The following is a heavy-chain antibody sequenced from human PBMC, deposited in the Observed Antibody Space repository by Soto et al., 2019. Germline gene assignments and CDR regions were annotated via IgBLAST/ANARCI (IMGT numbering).Heavy chain of an antibody. J-gene: IGHJ4*02. V-gene: IGHV3-30*18. CDR3: AKDRGGYNFDY. D-gene: IGHD5-12*01. CDR2: ISYDGSNK. Sequence: QVQLVESGGGVVQPGRSLRLSCAASGFTFSSYGMHWVRQAPGKGLEWVAVISYDGSNKYYADSVKGRFTISRDNSKNTLYLQMNSLRAEDTAVYYCAKDRGGYNFDYLGQGTLVTVSS. CDR1: GFTFSSYG.